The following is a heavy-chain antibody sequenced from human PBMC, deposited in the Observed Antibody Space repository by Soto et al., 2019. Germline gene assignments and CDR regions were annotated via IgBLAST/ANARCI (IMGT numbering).Heavy chain of an antibody. D-gene: IGHD6-19*01. Sequence: QVQLVQSGAEVKKPGSSVKVSCKASGDTFRNYAFTWVRQAPGQGLEWKGTIIPLFTTRYAQKFQGRVTMTADETTSTVYMDLSSLKSDDTAVYYCARDPGIAVVGRGTSFQHWGQGTLVTVSS. CDR2: IIPLFTT. CDR3: ARDPGIAVVGRGTSFQH. J-gene: IGHJ1*01. V-gene: IGHV1-69*18. CDR1: GDTFRNYA.